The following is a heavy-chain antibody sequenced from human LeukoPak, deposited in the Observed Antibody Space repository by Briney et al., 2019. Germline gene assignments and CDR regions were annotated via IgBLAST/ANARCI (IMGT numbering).Heavy chain of an antibody. Sequence: SETLSLTCTVSGVPISRHYWSWIRQPAGKGLEWIGRIYTSGSTNYNPSLKSRVTMSLDTSNNQFSLKLSSVTAADTAVYYCAREEITMIPIWGQGTMVTVSS. J-gene: IGHJ3*02. V-gene: IGHV4-4*07. CDR2: IYTSGST. CDR3: AREEITMIPI. CDR1: GVPISRHY. D-gene: IGHD3-22*01.